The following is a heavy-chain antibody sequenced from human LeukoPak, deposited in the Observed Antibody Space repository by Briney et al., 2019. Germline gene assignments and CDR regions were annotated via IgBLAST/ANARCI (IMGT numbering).Heavy chain of an antibody. J-gene: IGHJ4*02. D-gene: IGHD4-17*01. CDR3: AGGYGDYVLAY. CDR1: GFTFSSSA. Sequence: GGSLRLSCAASGFTFSSSAMSWVRQAPGKGLEWVSVIYSEGNTYYADSVKGRFTIFRDNSKNTLYLQVNSLRAEDTAVYYCAGGYGDYVLAYWGQGTLVIVSS. V-gene: IGHV3-66*01. CDR2: IYSEGNT.